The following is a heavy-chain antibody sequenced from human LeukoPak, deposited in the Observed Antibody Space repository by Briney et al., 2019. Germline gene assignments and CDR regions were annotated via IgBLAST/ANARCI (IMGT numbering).Heavy chain of an antibody. Sequence: PGGSLRLSCAASGFTFSSYWMHWVRQAPGKGLVWVSRINSDGSSTTYADSVKGRFTISRDNFRRTVSLEMNSLRAEDTAVYYCAKDAQRGFDYSNSLEHWGQGSLVIVSS. CDR2: INSDGSST. V-gene: IGHV3-74*01. CDR1: GFTFSSYW. CDR3: AKDAQRGFDYSNSLEH. D-gene: IGHD4-11*01. J-gene: IGHJ5*02.